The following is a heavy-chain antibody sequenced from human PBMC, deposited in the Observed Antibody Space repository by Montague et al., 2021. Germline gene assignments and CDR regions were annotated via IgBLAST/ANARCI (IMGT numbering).Heavy chain of an antibody. J-gene: IGHJ5*02. CDR3: AAYYQGGGGRGS. D-gene: IGHD2-21*01. CDR2: ICDGGSA. Sequence: SETLSLTCSVSGDSVRCGIYHWGWIRQSPGKGLEWIGYICDGGSATYKTSLGSRVTMSLDTSSNQFSLNLRSATAADTAVYYCAAYYQGGGGRGSWGQGTLVTVSS. CDR1: GDSVRCGIYH. V-gene: IGHV4-61*01.